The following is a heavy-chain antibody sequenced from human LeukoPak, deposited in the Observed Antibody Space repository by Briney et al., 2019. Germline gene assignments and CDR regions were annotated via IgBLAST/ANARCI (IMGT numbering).Heavy chain of an antibody. V-gene: IGHV4-59*01. CDR2: IYYSGST. D-gene: IGHD1-7*01. Sequence: SETLSLTCTVSGGSISSYYWSWIRQPPGKGLEWIGYIYYSGSTNYNPSLKSRVTISVDTSKNQFSLKLSSVTAADTAVYYCARDGTGTDNGSFDSWGQGTLVTVSS. CDR3: ARDGTGTDNGSFDS. J-gene: IGHJ4*02. CDR1: GGSISSYY.